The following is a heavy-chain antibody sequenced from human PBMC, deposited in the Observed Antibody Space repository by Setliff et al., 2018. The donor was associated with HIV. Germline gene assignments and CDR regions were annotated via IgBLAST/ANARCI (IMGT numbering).Heavy chain of an antibody. CDR1: GYTFTAYY. Sequence: ASVKVSCKTSGYTFTAYYIHWVRQDPGQGLEWMGWINSNNGGTKYAQNFQGRVTMTKDTSITTASMGLSSMISDDTAGYYCAREERYYDGKGALDYWGQGMLVTVSS. V-gene: IGHV1-2*02. D-gene: IGHD3-22*01. J-gene: IGHJ4*02. CDR2: INSNNGGT. CDR3: AREERYYDGKGALDY.